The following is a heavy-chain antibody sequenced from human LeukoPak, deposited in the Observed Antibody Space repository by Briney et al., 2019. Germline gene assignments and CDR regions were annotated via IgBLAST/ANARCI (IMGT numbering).Heavy chain of an antibody. CDR2: ISNSGGST. J-gene: IGHJ4*02. V-gene: IGHV3-23*01. Sequence: SGGSLRLSCSASGFSFSNYWVTWVRQAPGKGLEWVSGISNSGGSTYYADSVKGRFTISRDNSKNTLYLQMNSLRAEDTALYYCAKGLERESRLDSWGQGTLVTVSS. CDR3: AKGLERESRLDS. CDR1: GFSFSNYW. D-gene: IGHD1-1*01.